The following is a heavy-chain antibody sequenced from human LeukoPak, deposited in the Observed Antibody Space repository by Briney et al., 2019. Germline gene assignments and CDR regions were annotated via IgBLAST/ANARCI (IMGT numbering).Heavy chain of an antibody. J-gene: IGHJ4*02. CDR2: INHSGST. D-gene: IGHD6-13*01. V-gene: IGHV4-39*07. Sequence: SETLSLTCTVSGGSISSSSYYWGWIRQPPGKGLEWIGEINHSGSTNYNPSLKSRVTISVDTSKNQFSLKLSSVTAADTAVYYCARERYSSSWYREHCFDYWGQGTLVTVSS. CDR3: ARERYSSSWYREHCFDY. CDR1: GGSISSSSYY.